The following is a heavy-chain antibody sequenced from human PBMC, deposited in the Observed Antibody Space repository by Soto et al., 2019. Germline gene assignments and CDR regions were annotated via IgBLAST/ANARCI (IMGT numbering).Heavy chain of an antibody. J-gene: IGHJ6*02. V-gene: IGHV1-46*01. CDR2: INPSGGST. CDR1: GYTFTSYY. Sequence: GASVKVSCKASGYTFTSYYTHWVRQAPGQGLEWMGIINPSGGSTSYAQKFQGRVTMTRDTSTSTVYMELSSLRSEDTAVYYCARALQRSYDSSGYHDSYYYYGMDVWGQGTTVTVSS. CDR3: ARALQRSYDSSGYHDSYYYYGMDV. D-gene: IGHD3-22*01.